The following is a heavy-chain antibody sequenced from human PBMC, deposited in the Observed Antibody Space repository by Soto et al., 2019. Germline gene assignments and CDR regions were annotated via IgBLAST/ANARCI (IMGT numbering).Heavy chain of an antibody. CDR1: RGTFSTYA. D-gene: IGHD5-18*01. Sequence: QVQLVQSGAEVKKPESSVKVSCKAPRGTFSTYAISWVRQAPGQGLEWMGGIIPMFGTANYAQRFQDRVTITADESTTTVYMELSSLRSEDTAVYFCASGIQLWLRRINNGYSGWGQGTLVTVSS. CDR3: ASGIQLWLRRINNGYSG. V-gene: IGHV1-69*12. J-gene: IGHJ4*02. CDR2: IIPMFGTA.